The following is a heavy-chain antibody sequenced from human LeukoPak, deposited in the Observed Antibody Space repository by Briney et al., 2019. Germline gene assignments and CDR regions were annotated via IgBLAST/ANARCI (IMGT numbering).Heavy chain of an antibody. CDR2: IIPIFGTA. CDR1: GGTFSSYA. Sequence: SVKASCKASGGTFSSYAISWVRQAPGQGLEWMGGIIPIFGTANYAQKFQGRVTITADESTSTAYMELSSLRSEDTAVYYCASPFGIRDYYYYMDVWGKGTTVTVSS. D-gene: IGHD3-3*02. CDR3: ASPFGIRDYYYYMDV. J-gene: IGHJ6*03. V-gene: IGHV1-69*13.